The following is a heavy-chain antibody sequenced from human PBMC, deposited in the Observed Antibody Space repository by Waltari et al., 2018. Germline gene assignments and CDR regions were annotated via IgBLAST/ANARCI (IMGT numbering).Heavy chain of an antibody. CDR3: ASKLTSDAFDI. D-gene: IGHD3-9*01. Sequence: QVQLGQSGAEVKKPGSSLKVSCKASVGTFSSHAIRGVRQAPGQGLEWMGGIIPILGIANYAQKFQGRVTITADKSTSTAYMELSSLRSEDTAVYYCASKLTSDAFDIWGQGTMVTVSS. CDR2: IIPILGIA. J-gene: IGHJ3*02. CDR1: VGTFSSHA. V-gene: IGHV1-69*10.